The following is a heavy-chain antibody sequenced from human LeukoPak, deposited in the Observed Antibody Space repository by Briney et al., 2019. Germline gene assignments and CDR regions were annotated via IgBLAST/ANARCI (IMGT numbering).Heavy chain of an antibody. CDR3: ARDVVAAVGSFDY. J-gene: IGHJ4*02. V-gene: IGHV4-38-2*02. CDR2: IYHSGST. Sequence: ASETLSLTCTVSGYSISSGYYWGWIRQPPGKGLEWIGSIYHSGSTYYNPSLKSRVTISVDTSKNQFSLKLSSVTAADTAVYYCARDVVAAVGSFDYWGQGTQVTVPS. D-gene: IGHD2-2*01. CDR1: GYSISSGYY.